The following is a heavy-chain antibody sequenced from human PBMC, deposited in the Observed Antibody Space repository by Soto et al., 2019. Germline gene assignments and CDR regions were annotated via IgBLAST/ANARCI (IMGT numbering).Heavy chain of an antibody. CDR1: GITVSITY. CDR2: LYTGTDT. CDR3: ANSNMLMVYAIYDY. J-gene: IGHJ4*02. Sequence: GGSPRISCAAFGITVSITYLTWVRQAPGKGLEWVAILYTGTDTVYADSVKGRFTISRDNSKNTLYLQMNSLRAEDTAVYYCANSNMLMVYAIYDYWGQGTLVTVSS. D-gene: IGHD2-8*01. V-gene: IGHV3-53*01.